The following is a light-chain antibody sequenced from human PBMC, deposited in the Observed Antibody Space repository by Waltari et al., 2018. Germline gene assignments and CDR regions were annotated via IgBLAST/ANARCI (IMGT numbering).Light chain of an antibody. J-gene: IGKJ2*01. CDR1: HGLSFTPNNKNY. CDR3: QQYYNTPYT. Sequence: DIVMTQSPDSLAVSLGETGTISCKSSHGLSFTPNNKNYLAWYQQKPGQPPKLLLYWASTRESGVPGRFSGSGSWTDFTLTIFSLQAEDVAVYYCQQYYNTPYTFGRGTKVEI. CDR2: WAS. V-gene: IGKV4-1*01.